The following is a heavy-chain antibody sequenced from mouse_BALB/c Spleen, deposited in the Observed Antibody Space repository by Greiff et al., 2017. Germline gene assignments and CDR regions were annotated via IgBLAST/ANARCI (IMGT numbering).Heavy chain of an antibody. CDR1: GYSITSDYA. Sequence: EVHLVESGPGLVKPSQSLSLTCTVTGYSITSDYAWNWIRQFPGNKLEWMGYISYSGSTSYNPSLKSRISITRDTSKNQFFLQLNSVTTEDTATYYCARDGYRVYWYFDVWGAGTTVTVSS. D-gene: IGHD2-3*01. CDR2: ISYSGST. CDR3: ARDGYRVYWYFDV. J-gene: IGHJ1*01. V-gene: IGHV3-2*02.